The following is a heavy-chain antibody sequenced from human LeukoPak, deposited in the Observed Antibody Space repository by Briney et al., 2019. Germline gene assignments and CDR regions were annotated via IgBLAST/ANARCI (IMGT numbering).Heavy chain of an antibody. CDR3: ARVAYYRVTADQITDAFDV. D-gene: IGHD2-21*02. J-gene: IGHJ3*01. V-gene: IGHV3-30*02. CDR1: GFTFSSYA. Sequence: GGSLRLSCAASGFTFSSYAMHWVRQAPGKGLEWVAFIRYDGSNKYYADSVKGRFTISRDNSRSTLYLQMNSPRAEDTAVYFCARVAYYRVTADQITDAFDVWGRGTAVTVSS. CDR2: IRYDGSNK.